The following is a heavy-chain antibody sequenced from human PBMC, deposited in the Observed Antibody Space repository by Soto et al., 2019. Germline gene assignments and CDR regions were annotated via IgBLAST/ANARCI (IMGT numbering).Heavy chain of an antibody. Sequence: VQVLASGGGLVQPGGSLRLSCVVSGFTFTNYGVTWVRQAPGKGLQWVSGFSGGSGTTHYRDSVKGRFTISRDDSKSTVYLQMNSLGVDDTAVYYCVKWNGYGDYWGQGTLVTVSS. CDR2: FSGGSGTT. V-gene: IGHV3-23*01. CDR3: VKWNGYGDY. D-gene: IGHD1-1*01. J-gene: IGHJ4*02. CDR1: GFTFTNYG.